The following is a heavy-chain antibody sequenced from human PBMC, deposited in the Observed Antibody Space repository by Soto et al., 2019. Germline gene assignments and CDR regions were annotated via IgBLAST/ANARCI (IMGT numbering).Heavy chain of an antibody. Sequence: ASVKVSCKASGFTFTSSAVQWVRQARGQRLEWIGWIVVGSGNTNYAQKFQERVTITRDMSTSTAYMELSSLRSEDTAVYYCAAGTGSYYYYGMDVWGQGTTVTVSS. V-gene: IGHV1-58*01. J-gene: IGHJ6*02. D-gene: IGHD2-8*02. CDR2: IVVGSGNT. CDR1: GFTFTSSA. CDR3: AAGTGSYYYYGMDV.